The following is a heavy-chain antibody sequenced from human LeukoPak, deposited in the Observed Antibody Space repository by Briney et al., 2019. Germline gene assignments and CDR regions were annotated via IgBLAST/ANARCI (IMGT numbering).Heavy chain of an antibody. D-gene: IGHD6-19*01. J-gene: IGHJ5*02. CDR1: GGSISSSSYY. CDR2: IYYSGST. CDR3: ARAVAGTSGWFDP. Sequence: NPSETLSLTCTVSGGSISSSSYYWGWIRQPPGKGLEWIGSIYYSGSTYYNPSLKSRVTISVDTSKNQFSLKLSSVTAADTAVYYCARAVAGTSGWFDPWGQGTLVTVSS. V-gene: IGHV4-39*07.